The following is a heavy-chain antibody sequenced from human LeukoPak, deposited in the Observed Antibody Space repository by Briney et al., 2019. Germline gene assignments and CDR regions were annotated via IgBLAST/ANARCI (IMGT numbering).Heavy chain of an antibody. D-gene: IGHD3-10*01. CDR3: ARSSRGVYFDY. CDR1: GFTFSSYA. J-gene: IGHJ4*02. CDR2: ISYDGSNK. Sequence: QPGGSLRLSCAASGFTFSSYAMHWVRQAPGKGLEGVAVISYDGSNKYYADSVKGRFTLSRDNSKNTLYLQMNSLRAEDTAVYYCARSSRGVYFDYWGQGTLVTVSS. V-gene: IGHV3-30*01.